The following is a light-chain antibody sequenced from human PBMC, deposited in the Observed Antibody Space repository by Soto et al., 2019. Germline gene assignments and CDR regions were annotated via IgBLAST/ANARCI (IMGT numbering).Light chain of an antibody. Sequence: VLSQSPCTLSLSTGERATLSCRASQSVSSSYLAWYQQKPGQAPRLLIYGASSRATGIPDRFSGSGSGTDFTLTISSLQSEDFAVYYCQHYNNWPPWTFGQGTKVDIK. CDR2: GAS. CDR1: QSVSSSY. V-gene: IGKV3-20*01. CDR3: QHYNNWPPWT. J-gene: IGKJ1*01.